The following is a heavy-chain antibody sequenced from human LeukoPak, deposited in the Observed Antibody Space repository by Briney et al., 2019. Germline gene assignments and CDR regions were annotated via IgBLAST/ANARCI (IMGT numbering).Heavy chain of an antibody. J-gene: IGHJ4*02. V-gene: IGHV3-64D*06. D-gene: IGHD4-11*01. Sequence: GGSLRLSCAASGFTFSSYAMSWVRQAPGKGLEYVSTISSNGGSTYYADSVKGRFTISRDNSKNMLYLQMSSLSAEDTAVYYCVKGMTTVAYYFDYWGQGTLVTVYS. CDR2: ISSNGGST. CDR3: VKGMTTVAYYFDY. CDR1: GFTFSSYA.